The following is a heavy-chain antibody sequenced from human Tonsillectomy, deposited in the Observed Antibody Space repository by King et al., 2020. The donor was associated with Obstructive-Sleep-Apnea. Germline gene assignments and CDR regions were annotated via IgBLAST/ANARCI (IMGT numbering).Heavy chain of an antibody. CDR2: IYPSDSYT. V-gene: IGHV5-10-1*01. J-gene: IGHJ5*02. Sequence: QLVQSGAEVKKPGESLRISCKGSGYSFTSYWISWVRQMPGKGLEWMGRIYPSDSYTNYSPAFQVPVTISADKSISTAYLQWSSLKASDTAMYYCARHVGMGVGWFDPWGQGTLVTVSS. CDR1: GYSFTSYW. CDR3: ARHVGMGVGWFDP. D-gene: IGHD1-14*01.